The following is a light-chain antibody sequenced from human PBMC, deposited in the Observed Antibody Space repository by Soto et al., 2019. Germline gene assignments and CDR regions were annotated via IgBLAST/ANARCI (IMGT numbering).Light chain of an antibody. CDR3: ASWDDSLNGVV. J-gene: IGLJ2*01. CDR1: FSNVGINT. CDR2: SDN. V-gene: IGLV1-44*01. Sequence: QLVLTQSPSASGTPGQRVTISCSGSFSNVGINTVNWYQQLPGTAPKLLIYSDNQRPSGVPDRFSGSKSGTSASLAISGLQSEDAADYYCASWDDSLNGVVFGGGTKLTVL.